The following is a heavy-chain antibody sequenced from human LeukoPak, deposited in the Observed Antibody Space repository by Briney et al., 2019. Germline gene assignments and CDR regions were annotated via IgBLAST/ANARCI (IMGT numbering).Heavy chain of an antibody. D-gene: IGHD3-22*01. CDR3: VTIRYYYDSSVQYYFDY. V-gene: IGHV1-24*01. J-gene: IGHJ4*02. CDR2: FDPEDGET. Sequence: ASVKVSCKVSGYTLTELSMHWVRQAPGKGLEWMGGFDPEDGETIYAQKFQGRVTMTEDTSTDTAYMELSSLRSEDTAVYYCVTIRYYYDSSVQYYFDYWGQGTLVTVSS. CDR1: GYTLTELS.